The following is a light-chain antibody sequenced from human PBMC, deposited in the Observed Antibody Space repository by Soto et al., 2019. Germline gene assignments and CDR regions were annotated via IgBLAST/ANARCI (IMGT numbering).Light chain of an antibody. CDR2: GTS. CDR3: QQYSDSAWT. V-gene: IGKV3-20*01. J-gene: IGKJ1*01. Sequence: EIVSTQSPGTLSLSPGERATLSCRASQSVSSSYLAWYQQKPGQAPRLLIFGTSHRATDIPDRFSGSGSESDFTLTITRLEPEDFAVYYCQQYSDSAWTFGQGTRVEIK. CDR1: QSVSSSY.